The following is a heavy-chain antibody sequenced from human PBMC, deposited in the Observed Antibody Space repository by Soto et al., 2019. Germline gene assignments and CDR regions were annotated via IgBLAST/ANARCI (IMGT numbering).Heavy chain of an antibody. D-gene: IGHD3-10*01. CDR2: ITPFNSNT. V-gene: IGHV1-45*02. CDR1: GYTFTYRY. CDR3: AGDYGSGSPLD. J-gene: IGHJ4*02. Sequence: QMQLVQSGAEVKKTGSSVKVSCKASGYTFTYRYLHWVRQAPGQALEWMGWITPFNSNTNYAQKFQDRVTITRDRSMSTAYMELSSLRSEDTAMYYCAGDYGSGSPLDWGQGTLVTVSS.